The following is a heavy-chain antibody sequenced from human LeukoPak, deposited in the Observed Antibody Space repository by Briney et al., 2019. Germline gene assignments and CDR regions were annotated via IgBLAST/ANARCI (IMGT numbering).Heavy chain of an antibody. CDR2: IYYSGST. CDR1: GGSISSSSYY. J-gene: IGHJ4*02. D-gene: IGHD3-3*01. V-gene: IGHV4-39*07. CDR3: ARLSLFLLSAFDY. Sequence: PSETLSLTCTVSGGSISSSSYYWGWIRQPPGKGLEWIGSIYYSGSTYYNPSLKSRVTISVDTSKNQFSLKLSSVTAADTAVYYCARLSLFLLSAFDYWGQGTLVTVSS.